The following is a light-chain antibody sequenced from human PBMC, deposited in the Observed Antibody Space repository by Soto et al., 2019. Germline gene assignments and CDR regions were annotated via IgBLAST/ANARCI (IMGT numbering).Light chain of an antibody. V-gene: IGKV3-15*01. CDR3: QQCHKWPRIT. Sequence: EIVMTQSPATLSVSPGEGATLSCRASENVDTNLAWYQHKPGQAPRLLIYGASTRAAGVPARFSGSGSGTEFPLTISSLESEDVAVYYCQQCHKWPRITFGPGTRLE. CDR1: ENVDTN. CDR2: GAS. J-gene: IGKJ5*01.